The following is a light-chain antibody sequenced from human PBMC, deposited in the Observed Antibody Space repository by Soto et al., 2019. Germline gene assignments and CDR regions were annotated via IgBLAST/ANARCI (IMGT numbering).Light chain of an antibody. V-gene: IGLV2-11*01. CDR2: DVT. CDR1: SSDVGTYDF. Sequence: QSALTQPRSVSGSPGQSVTISCTGTSSDVGTYDFVSWYQQLPVKAPKLIIYDVTKRPSGVPDRFSGSKSANTASLTISGLQAEDEADYYSCSYAGSHPWVFGGGTKLTVL. CDR3: CSYAGSHPWV. J-gene: IGLJ3*02.